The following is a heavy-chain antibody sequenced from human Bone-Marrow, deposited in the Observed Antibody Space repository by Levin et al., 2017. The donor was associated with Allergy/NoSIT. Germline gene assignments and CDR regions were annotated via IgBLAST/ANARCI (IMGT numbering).Heavy chain of an antibody. CDR1: GASISSPGHF. CDR2: IHYSGTR. D-gene: IGHD2-15*01. J-gene: IGHJ4*02. CDR3: ARSLEADMAPQDSDH. V-gene: IGHV4-39*07. Sequence: SETLSLTCTVSGASISSPGHFWGWIRQPPGKGLEWIGSIHYSGTRYYMPSLESRVTISIDTSKRQFSLRLTSMTAADPAMYYCARSLEADMAPQDSDHWGRGILVTVSS.